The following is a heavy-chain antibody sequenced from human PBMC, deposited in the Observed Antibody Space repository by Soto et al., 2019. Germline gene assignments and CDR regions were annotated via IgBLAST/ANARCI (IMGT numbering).Heavy chain of an antibody. J-gene: IGHJ6*02. V-gene: IGHV1-18*01. CDR2: ISVYNGDT. D-gene: IGHD3-16*01. CDR1: GYTFTSNG. CDR3: ARPGGDAWGSYSMDV. Sequence: QVQLVQSGAEVKKPGASVKVSCKASGYTFTSNGISWVRQAPGQGLEWMGWISVYNGDTNYAQKLQGRVTMTTDTSTSTAYMERRSLRSDDTTVYYCARPGGDAWGSYSMDVWGQGTTVTVSS.